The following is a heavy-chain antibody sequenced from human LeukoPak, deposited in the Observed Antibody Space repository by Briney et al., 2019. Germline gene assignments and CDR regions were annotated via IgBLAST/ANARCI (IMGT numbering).Heavy chain of an antibody. CDR1: GFTFSSYE. J-gene: IGHJ3*01. Sequence: PGGSLRLSCAASGFTFSSYEMNWVRQAPGKGLEWVSYISSSGSTIYYADSVKGRFTISRDNAKNSLYLQMNSLRAEDTAVYYCARPSTVTYRDVFDLWGQGTMVTVSS. V-gene: IGHV3-48*03. CDR2: ISSSGSTI. CDR3: ARPSTVTYRDVFDL. D-gene: IGHD4-17*01.